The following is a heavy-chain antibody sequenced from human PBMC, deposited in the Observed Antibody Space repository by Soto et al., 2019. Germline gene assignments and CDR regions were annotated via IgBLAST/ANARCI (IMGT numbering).Heavy chain of an antibody. J-gene: IGHJ4*02. V-gene: IGHV3-23*01. Sequence: GGSLRLSCAASGFTFSSYAMSWVRQAPGKGLEWVSGIVGSGSSTYYADSVKGRFTISRDNSQSTLYLQMNSLRADDTALYYCAKAGGDCSGGSCYSNQGDYWGQGTLVTVSS. D-gene: IGHD2-15*01. CDR1: GFTFSSYA. CDR3: AKAGGDCSGGSCYSNQGDY. CDR2: IVGSGSST.